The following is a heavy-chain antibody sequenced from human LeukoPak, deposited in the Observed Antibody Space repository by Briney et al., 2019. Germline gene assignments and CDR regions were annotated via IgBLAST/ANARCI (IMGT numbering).Heavy chain of an antibody. CDR3: ARDRGMTTVTLYY. D-gene: IGHD4-17*01. CDR2: IGYDGSNN. J-gene: IGHJ4*02. Sequence: GGSLRLSCAASGFTFSSYGMHWVRQAPGKGLEWVGVIGYDGSNNYYSDSAKGRFPISRDDSENTLYLQMNSLRAEDTAVCYCARDRGMTTVTLYYWGQGTLVTVSS. V-gene: IGHV3-30*02. CDR1: GFTFSSYG.